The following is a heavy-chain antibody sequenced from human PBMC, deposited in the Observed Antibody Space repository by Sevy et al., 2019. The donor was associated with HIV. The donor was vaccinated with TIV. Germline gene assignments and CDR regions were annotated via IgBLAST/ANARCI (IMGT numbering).Heavy chain of an antibody. Sequence: SETLSLTCTVSGGSITSLYWNWIRQPPGKGLEWIANIYYNGHINYNPSLKSRVTLSLDTSKNQLSLGLSSVTAGDTAMYYCAGENAWGRGYSWGQGTLVTVSS. CDR1: GGSITSLY. CDR2: IYYNGHI. J-gene: IGHJ4*02. CDR3: AGENAWGRGYS. D-gene: IGHD1-26*01. V-gene: IGHV4-59*08.